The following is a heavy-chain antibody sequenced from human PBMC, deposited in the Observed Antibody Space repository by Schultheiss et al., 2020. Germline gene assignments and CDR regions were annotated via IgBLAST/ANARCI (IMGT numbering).Heavy chain of an antibody. V-gene: IGHV1-69*04. CDR2: IIPILGIA. Sequence: SVKVSCKASGGTFSSYAISWVRQAPGQGLEWMGRIIPILGIANYAQRFQGRVTITADKSTSTAYMELRSLRSDDTAVYYCARDGGYSSGSFDYWGQGTLVT. CDR3: ARDGGYSSGSFDY. CDR1: GGTFSSYA. D-gene: IGHD6-19*01. J-gene: IGHJ4*02.